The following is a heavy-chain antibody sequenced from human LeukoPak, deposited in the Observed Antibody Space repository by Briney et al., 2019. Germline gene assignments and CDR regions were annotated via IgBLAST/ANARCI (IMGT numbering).Heavy chain of an antibody. CDR3: ARNLNTADDY. CDR1: GFTFSDSS. V-gene: IGHV3-48*01. J-gene: IGHJ4*02. D-gene: IGHD5-18*01. CDR2: ISSSSTTI. Sequence: GGSLRLSCTASGFTFSDSSMNWVRQAPGKGLEWLSYISSSSTTIYYADSVKGRFTISRDDAKNSLYLQMNSLRAEDTGVYYCARNLNTADDYWGQGILVTVSS.